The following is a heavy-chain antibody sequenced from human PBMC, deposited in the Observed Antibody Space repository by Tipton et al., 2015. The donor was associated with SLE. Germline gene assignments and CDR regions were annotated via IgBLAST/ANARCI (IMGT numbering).Heavy chain of an antibody. J-gene: IGHJ2*01. Sequence: QLVQSGAEVKKPGASVKVSCKASGYTFTGYYMHWVRQAPGQGLEWMGWINPNSGGTNYAQKFQGRVTMTRDTSISTAYMELSRLRSDDTAVYYCARVRLAAAGGKYFGLWGRGTLVTVSS. D-gene: IGHD6-13*01. CDR2: INPNSGGT. CDR1: GYTFTGYY. V-gene: IGHV1-2*02. CDR3: ARVRLAAAGGKYFGL.